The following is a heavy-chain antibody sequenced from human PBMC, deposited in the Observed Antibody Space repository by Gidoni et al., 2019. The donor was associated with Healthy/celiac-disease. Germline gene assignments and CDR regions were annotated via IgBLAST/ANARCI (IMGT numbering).Heavy chain of an antibody. Sequence: QVQLVQSGAEVKKPGSSVKVSCKDYGCTFSSYAISWVRPAPGPGLEWMGGIIPIFGTANYAQKFQGRVTITADESTSTAYMELSSLRSEDTAVYYCAGGVGITFGGVIARFDYWGQGTLVTVSS. CDR2: IIPIFGTA. D-gene: IGHD3-16*02. CDR1: GCTFSSYA. J-gene: IGHJ4*02. CDR3: AGGVGITFGGVIARFDY. V-gene: IGHV1-69*01.